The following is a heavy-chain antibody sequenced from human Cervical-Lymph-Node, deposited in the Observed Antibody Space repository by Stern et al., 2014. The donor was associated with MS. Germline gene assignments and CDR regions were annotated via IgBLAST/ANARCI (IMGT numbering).Heavy chain of an antibody. J-gene: IGHJ6*02. V-gene: IGHV3-7*01. CDR1: GFTFRSYW. Sequence: EVQLVESGGGLVQPGGSLRLSCEVSGFTFRSYWMSWVRQAPGKGLEWVANIKQEGSEKYYVDSVKGRVTISRDNAKNALYLQMNSLRVEDTAVYYCVRVQKYTSGWYGLNTGYGMDVWGQGTAVTVSS. CDR2: IKQEGSEK. CDR3: VRVQKYTSGWYGLNTGYGMDV. D-gene: IGHD6-19*01.